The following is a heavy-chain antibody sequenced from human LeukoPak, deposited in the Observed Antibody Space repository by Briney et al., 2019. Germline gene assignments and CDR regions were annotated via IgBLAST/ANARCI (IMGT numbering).Heavy chain of an antibody. V-gene: IGHV3-23*01. J-gene: IGHJ4*02. D-gene: IGHD1-1*01. Sequence: GGSLRLSCAASGFTFSSYAMSWVRQAPGKGLEWVSAISGSGGSTYYADSVKGRFTISRDNSKNTLYLQMNSLRADDTAVYYCARDVGPRPPKTGRVDYWGQGTLVTVSS. CDR1: GFTFSSYA. CDR3: ARDVGPRPPKTGRVDY. CDR2: ISGSGGST.